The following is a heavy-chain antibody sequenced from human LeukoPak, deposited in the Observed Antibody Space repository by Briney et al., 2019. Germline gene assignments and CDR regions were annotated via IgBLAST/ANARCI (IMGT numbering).Heavy chain of an antibody. V-gene: IGHV3-21*01. J-gene: IGHJ3*02. CDR2: ISSSSSYI. CDR3: ARDGGRAFDI. Sequence: PGGSPRLSCAASGFTFSSYSMNWVRQAPGKGLEWVSSISSSSSYIYYADSVKGRFTISRDNAKNSLYLQMNSLRAEDTAVYYCARDGGRAFDIWGQGTMVTVSS. CDR1: GFTFSSYS.